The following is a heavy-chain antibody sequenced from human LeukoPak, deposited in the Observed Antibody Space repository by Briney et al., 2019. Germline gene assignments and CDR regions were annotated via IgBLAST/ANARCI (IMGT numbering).Heavy chain of an antibody. V-gene: IGHV1-46*01. J-gene: IGHJ2*01. CDR1: GGTFSSYA. CDR3: ARSGVAAGGRWVWYFDL. D-gene: IGHD3-16*01. CDR2: INPSGGST. Sequence: ASVKVSCKASGGTFSSYAISWVRQAPGQGLEWMGIINPSGGSTSYAQKFQGRVTMTRDTSTSTVYMELSSLRSEDTAVYYCARSGVAAGGRWVWYFDLWGRGTLVTVSS.